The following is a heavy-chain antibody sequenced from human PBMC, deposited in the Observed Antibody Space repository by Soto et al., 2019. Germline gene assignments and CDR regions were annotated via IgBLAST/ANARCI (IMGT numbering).Heavy chain of an antibody. D-gene: IGHD2-15*01. CDR1: GFTFSRQA. Sequence: QVQLVESGGGVVQPERSLRLSCAASGFTFSRQAMHWVRQAPGRGLEWVAVIWYHGIDKYYADSVKGRFTISRDNSKNTVYLQMNSLRGEDTAVYYCATGFLGLCTGGNCPLGYWGQGTLVTVSS. V-gene: IGHV3-33*01. J-gene: IGHJ4*02. CDR2: IWYHGIDK. CDR3: ATGFLGLCTGGNCPLGY.